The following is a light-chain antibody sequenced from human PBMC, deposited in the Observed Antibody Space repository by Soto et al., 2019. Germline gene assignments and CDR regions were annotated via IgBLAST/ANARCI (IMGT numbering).Light chain of an antibody. Sequence: NFMLTQPHSVSESPGKTVTISCTRSSASIASNYVQWYQQRPGSAPTTVIYEDNQRPSGVPDRFSGSIDSSSKSASLTISGLKTEDEADNYCQSYDSSNRVFGGGTKLTVL. CDR2: EDN. V-gene: IGLV6-57*03. CDR1: SASIASNY. J-gene: IGLJ3*02. CDR3: QSYDSSNRV.